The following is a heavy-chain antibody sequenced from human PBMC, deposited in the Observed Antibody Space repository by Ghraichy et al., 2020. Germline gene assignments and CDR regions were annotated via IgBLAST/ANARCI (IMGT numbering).Heavy chain of an antibody. V-gene: IGHV4-59*01. CDR3: ARDRRRELNAFDI. CDR2: IYYSGST. D-gene: IGHD1-26*01. CDR1: GGSISSYY. Sequence: SETLSLTCTVSGGSISSYYWSWIRQPPGKGLEWIGYIYYSGSTNYNPSLKSRVTISVDTSKNPFSLKLSSVTAADTAVYYCARDRRRELNAFDIWGQWTMVTVSS. J-gene: IGHJ3*02.